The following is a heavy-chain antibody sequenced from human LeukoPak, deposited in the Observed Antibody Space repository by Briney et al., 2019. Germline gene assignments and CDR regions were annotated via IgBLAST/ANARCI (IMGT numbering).Heavy chain of an antibody. CDR1: SGSFGGYY. J-gene: IGHJ5*02. V-gene: IGHV4-34*01. CDR2: INRSGST. Sequence: SETLSLTCDVYSGSFGGYYWSWIRQPPGKGLEWIGEINRSGSTNYNSSLSLKSRVTISVDTSKNQFSLKLSSVTAADTAVYYCAVSAAALFDPWGQGTLVTVSS. CDR3: AVSAAALFDP. D-gene: IGHD6-6*01.